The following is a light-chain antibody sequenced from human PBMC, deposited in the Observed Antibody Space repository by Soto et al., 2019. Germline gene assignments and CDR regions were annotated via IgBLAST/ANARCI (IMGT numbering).Light chain of an antibody. CDR1: QSVGNNY. CDR3: QQYASSPLT. J-gene: IGKJ2*01. V-gene: IGKV3-20*01. Sequence: EIVLTQSPGTVYLSPGERATLSCRASQSVGNNYLAWYQKKRGQAPRLLISGASRRATGVLDRFSGSGTGTDFSLTISRLDPEDSAVYYCQQYASSPLTFGQGTKLEIK. CDR2: GAS.